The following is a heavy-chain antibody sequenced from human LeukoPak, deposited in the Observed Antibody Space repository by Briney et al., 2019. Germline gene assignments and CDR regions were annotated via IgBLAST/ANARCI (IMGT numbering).Heavy chain of an antibody. Sequence: SETLSLTCTVSGGSISSYYWSWIRQPAGKGLEWIGRIYTSGSTNYNPSLRSRVTMSVDTSKNQFSLKLSSVTAADTAVYYCARGMDRSGYYALDYWGQGTLVTVSS. D-gene: IGHD3-22*01. CDR3: ARGMDRSGYYALDY. CDR2: IYTSGST. V-gene: IGHV4-4*07. CDR1: GGSISSYY. J-gene: IGHJ4*02.